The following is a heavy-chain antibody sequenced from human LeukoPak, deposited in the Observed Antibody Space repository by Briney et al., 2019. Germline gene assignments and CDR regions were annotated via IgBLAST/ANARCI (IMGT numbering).Heavy chain of an antibody. J-gene: IGHJ4*02. D-gene: IGHD3-3*01. CDR2: INHSGST. Sequence: SETLSLTCAVYGGSFSGYYWSWIRQPPGKGLEWIGEINHSGSTNYNPSLKSRVTISVDTSKNQFSLKLSSVTAADTAVYYCARETEWPTIDYWGQGTLVTVSS. CDR1: GGSFSGYY. V-gene: IGHV4-34*01. CDR3: ARETEWPTIDY.